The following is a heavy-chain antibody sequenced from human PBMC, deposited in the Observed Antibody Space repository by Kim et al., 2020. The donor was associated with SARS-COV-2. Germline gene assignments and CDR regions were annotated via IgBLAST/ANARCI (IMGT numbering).Heavy chain of an antibody. CDR3: AKDPWYYVRGSGGSYY. Sequence: GGSLRLSCAASGFTFSDYAMHWVRQAPGKGLEWVAGISCNSSSIYYADSVKGRFTISRDNAKNSLYLQMNSLRAEDTALYYCAKDPWYYVRGSGGSYYWG. V-gene: IGHV3-9*01. CDR1: GFTFSDYA. J-gene: IGHJ4*01. D-gene: IGHD3-16*01. CDR2: ISCNSSSI.